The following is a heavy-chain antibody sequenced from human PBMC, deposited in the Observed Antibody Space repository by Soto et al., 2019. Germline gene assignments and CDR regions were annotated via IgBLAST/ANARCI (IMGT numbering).Heavy chain of an antibody. J-gene: IGHJ4*02. CDR1: GFTFSSYS. D-gene: IGHD1-26*01. CDR3: ARRRLLEWELESRALDY. V-gene: IGHV3-48*02. Sequence: PGGSLRLSCAASGFTFSSYSMNWVRQAPGKGLEWVSYISSSSSTIYYADSVKGRFTISRDNAKNSLYLQMNSLRDEDTAVYYCARRRLLEWELESRALDYWGQGTLVTVSS. CDR2: ISSSSSTI.